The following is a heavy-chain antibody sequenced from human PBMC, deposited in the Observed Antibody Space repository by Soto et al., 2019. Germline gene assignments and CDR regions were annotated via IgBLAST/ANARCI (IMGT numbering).Heavy chain of an antibody. J-gene: IGHJ2*01. Sequence: QVQLQESGPGLVKPSQTLSLTCTVSGGSISSGDYYWSWIRQPPGKGLEWIGYIYYSGSTYYNPYLKSRVTISVDTSKNQFSLKLSSVTAADTAVYYCAREDHWELRNWYFDLWGRGTLVTVSS. V-gene: IGHV4-30-4*01. CDR2: IYYSGST. CDR3: AREDHWELRNWYFDL. D-gene: IGHD1-26*01. CDR1: GGSISSGDYY.